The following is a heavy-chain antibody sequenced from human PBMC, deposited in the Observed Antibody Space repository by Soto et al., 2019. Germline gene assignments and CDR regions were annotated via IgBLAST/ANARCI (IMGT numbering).Heavy chain of an antibody. D-gene: IGHD3-22*01. CDR1: GGPFSDFH. CDR3: ARGRQDITMTVVVFAGASYFLDS. J-gene: IGHJ4*02. Sequence: QVQLQQWGAGLLKPSETLSLTCAVYGGPFSDFHWTWIRQPPGKGLEWIGEINHGGATNYNPSLKSRVTISVDTAKNQFSLKLRSVTAADTAVYYCARGRQDITMTVVVFAGASYFLDSWGQGTLVTVSS. CDR2: INHGGAT. V-gene: IGHV4-34*01.